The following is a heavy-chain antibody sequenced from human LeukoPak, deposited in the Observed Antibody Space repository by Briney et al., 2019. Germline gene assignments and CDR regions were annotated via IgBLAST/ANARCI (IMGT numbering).Heavy chain of an antibody. V-gene: IGHV3-30-3*01. CDR3: ARVPHSGYCSGGSCPNYFDY. D-gene: IGHD2-15*01. CDR2: ISYDGSNK. J-gene: IGHJ4*02. Sequence: PGGSLRLSCAAPGFTFSSYAMHSVRQAPGKGLERVAVISYDGSNKYYAYSVKGRFTISRDNSKNTLYLQMNSLRAEDTAVYYCARVPHSGYCSGGSCPNYFDYWGQGTLVTVSS. CDR1: GFTFSSYA.